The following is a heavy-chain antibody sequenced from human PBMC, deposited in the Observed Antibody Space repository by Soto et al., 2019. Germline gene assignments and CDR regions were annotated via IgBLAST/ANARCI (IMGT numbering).Heavy chain of an antibody. CDR1: GGSISNSDYY. J-gene: IGHJ5*02. D-gene: IGHD3-22*01. Sequence: QLQLQESGPGLVKPSETLSLTCTVSGGSISNSDYYWGWIRQPPGKGLEWIGSIYYRGSTYYNPSLKSRVTISVDTSKNQFSLKLSSVTAADTAVYYCARPRGDPQYYYDSSGYPWFDPWGQGTLVTVSS. CDR2: IYYRGST. CDR3: ARPRGDPQYYYDSSGYPWFDP. V-gene: IGHV4-39*01.